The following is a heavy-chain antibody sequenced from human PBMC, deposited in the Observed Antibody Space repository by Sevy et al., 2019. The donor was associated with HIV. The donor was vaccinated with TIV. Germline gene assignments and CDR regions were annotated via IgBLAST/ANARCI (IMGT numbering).Heavy chain of an antibody. Sequence: LSLTCAASGFTFSNYGIHWVRQAPGKGLEWVAVTWYDGNNKNYTDSVKGRFTISRDNSKKTLCLQLNSLRAEDTAVYCWARGPLRYCSSTSCYEGDYYYYGMDVWGKGTTVTVS. J-gene: IGHJ6*04. CDR2: TWYDGNNK. D-gene: IGHD2-2*01. CDR3: ARGPLRYCSSTSCYEGDYYYYGMDV. CDR1: GFTFSNYG. V-gene: IGHV3-33*01.